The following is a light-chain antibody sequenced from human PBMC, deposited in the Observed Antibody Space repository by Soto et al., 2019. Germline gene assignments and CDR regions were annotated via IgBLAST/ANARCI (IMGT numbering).Light chain of an antibody. V-gene: IGLV2-14*01. CDR3: SSYTTSSTLVV. J-gene: IGLJ1*01. CDR2: EVS. Sequence: QSALTQPASVSGSPGQSITISCTGTSSDVGGYNHVSWYQQHPGKAPKVMIYEVSNRPSGVSNRFSGSKSGNTASLTISGLQAEDEDDYYCSSYTTSSTLVVFGTGTKLTVL. CDR1: SSDVGGYNH.